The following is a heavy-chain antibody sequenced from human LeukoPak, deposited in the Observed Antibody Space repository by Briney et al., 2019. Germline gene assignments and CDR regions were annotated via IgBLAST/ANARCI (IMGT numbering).Heavy chain of an antibody. Sequence: PGGSLRLSCAASGFTFSSYAMSWVRQAPGKGLEWVSAISGSGGSTYYADSVKGRFTISRDNSKNTLCLQMNSLRAEDTAVYYCAKSSSYDFWSGYYPYWGQGTLVTVSS. D-gene: IGHD3-3*01. CDR3: AKSSSYDFWSGYYPY. V-gene: IGHV3-23*01. CDR1: GFTFSSYA. CDR2: ISGSGGST. J-gene: IGHJ4*02.